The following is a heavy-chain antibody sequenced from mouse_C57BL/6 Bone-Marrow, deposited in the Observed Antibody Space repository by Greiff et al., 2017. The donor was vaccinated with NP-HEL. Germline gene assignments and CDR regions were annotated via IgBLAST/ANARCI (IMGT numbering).Heavy chain of an antibody. CDR3: TGTWFAY. CDR2: INPSSGYT. V-gene: IGHV1-4*01. CDR1: GYTFTSYT. D-gene: IGHD4-1*01. Sequence: VQLQESGAELARPGASVKMSCKASGYTFTSYTMHWVQQRPGQGLEWIGYINPSSGYTKYNQKFKDKATLTADKSSSTAYMQLSSLTSEDSAVYYCTGTWFAYWGQGTLVTVSA. J-gene: IGHJ3*01.